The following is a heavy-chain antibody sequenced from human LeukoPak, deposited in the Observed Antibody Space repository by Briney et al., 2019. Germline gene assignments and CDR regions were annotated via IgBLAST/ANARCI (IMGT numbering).Heavy chain of an antibody. D-gene: IGHD3-10*01. V-gene: IGHV3-33*01. J-gene: IGHJ4*02. CDR1: GFSFSTFA. CDR2: IWYDASHT. CDR3: AREMFGSGSYPDY. Sequence: PGRTVRLSCAACGFSFSTFAMLWVPQAPGKGRVGVALIWYDASHTFYTDSVRGRFTISRDNSKHTVYLQMNSRGGEDAAVYYCAREMFGSGSYPDYWGQGTLVTVSS.